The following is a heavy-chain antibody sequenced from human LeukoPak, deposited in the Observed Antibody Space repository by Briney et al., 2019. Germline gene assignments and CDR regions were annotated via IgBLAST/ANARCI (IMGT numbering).Heavy chain of an antibody. J-gene: IGHJ3*01. V-gene: IGHV4-59*11. CDR2: VSYTGRT. D-gene: IGHD3-22*01. CDR1: GGSLSGHY. CDR3: ARLLDNDIRGDPDTFDV. Sequence: SETLSLTCTVSGGSLSGHYWSWIRQPPGKRLEWIGYVSYTGRTKYNPSLQSRVTISIDTSKSQFSLKLTSVTSADTAVYSCARLLDNDIRGDPDTFDVCGQGTTVIVSS.